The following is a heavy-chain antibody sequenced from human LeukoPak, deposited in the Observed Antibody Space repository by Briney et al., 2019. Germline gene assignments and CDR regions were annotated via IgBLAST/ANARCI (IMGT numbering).Heavy chain of an antibody. Sequence: PGGSLRLSCAASGFTFSSYGMHWVRQAPGKGLEWVAVIWYDGSNKYHADSVKGRFTISRDNSKNTLYLQMNSLRAEDTAVYYCARSRRSSGWYESDYYYYGMDVWGQGTTVTVSS. CDR1: GFTFSSYG. CDR2: IWYDGSNK. CDR3: ARSRRSSGWYESDYYYYGMDV. J-gene: IGHJ6*02. D-gene: IGHD6-19*01. V-gene: IGHV3-33*01.